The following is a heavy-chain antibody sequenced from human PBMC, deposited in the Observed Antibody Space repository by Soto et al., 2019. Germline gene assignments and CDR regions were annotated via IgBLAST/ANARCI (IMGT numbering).Heavy chain of an antibody. D-gene: IGHD2-2*01. Sequence: LRLSCAASGFTFSSYGMRWVRQAPGKGLEWVAVIWYDGSNKYYADSVKGRFTISRDNSKNTLYLQMNSLRAEDTAVYYCARDLSARGSSSTSPYYYYGMDVWGQGTTVTVSS. CDR1: GFTFSSYG. V-gene: IGHV3-33*01. CDR2: IWYDGSNK. CDR3: ARDLSARGSSSTSPYYYYGMDV. J-gene: IGHJ6*02.